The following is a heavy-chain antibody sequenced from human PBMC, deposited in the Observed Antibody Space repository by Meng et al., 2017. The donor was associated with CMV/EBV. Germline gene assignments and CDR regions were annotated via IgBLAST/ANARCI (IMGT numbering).Heavy chain of an antibody. CDR3: ARELKATYDFWSGYYYFDY. CDR2: ISAYNGNT. CDR1: GYTFTGYG. Sequence: ASVKVSCKASGYTFTGYGISWVRQAPGQGLEWMGWISAYNGNTNYAQKLQGRVTMTTDTSTSTAYMELRSLRSDDTAVYYCARELKATYDFWSGYYYFDYWGQGTLVTVSS. D-gene: IGHD3-3*01. V-gene: IGHV1-18*01. J-gene: IGHJ4*02.